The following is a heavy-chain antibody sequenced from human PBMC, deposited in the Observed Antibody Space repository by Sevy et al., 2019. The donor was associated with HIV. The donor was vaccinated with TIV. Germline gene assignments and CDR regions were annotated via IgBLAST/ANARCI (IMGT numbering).Heavy chain of an antibody. J-gene: IGHJ6*02. Sequence: GGSLRLSCEVSGLSVTNNGMHWVRQAPGKGLEWVAVISYDGINKYYGDSVKGRFIISRDRSKNTLYLQMKILRIEDSAVYYCAKDFTGFYGMDVWGQGTTVTVSS. CDR2: ISYDGINK. D-gene: IGHD3-9*01. CDR3: AKDFTGFYGMDV. V-gene: IGHV3-30*18. CDR1: GLSVTNNG.